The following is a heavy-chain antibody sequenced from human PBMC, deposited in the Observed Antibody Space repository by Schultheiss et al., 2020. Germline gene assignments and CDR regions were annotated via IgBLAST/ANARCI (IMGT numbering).Heavy chain of an antibody. CDR3: ARFGASTRASGMDV. CDR1: GGSFSGYY. J-gene: IGHJ6*02. CDR2: IYYSGST. V-gene: IGHV4-59*08. D-gene: IGHD3-10*01. Sequence: SQTLSLTCAVYGGSFSGYYWGWIRQPPVKGLEWIGYIYYSGSTNYNPSLKSRVTMSVDTSKNQFSLNLSSVTASDTAVYYCARFGASTRASGMDVWGQGTTVTVS.